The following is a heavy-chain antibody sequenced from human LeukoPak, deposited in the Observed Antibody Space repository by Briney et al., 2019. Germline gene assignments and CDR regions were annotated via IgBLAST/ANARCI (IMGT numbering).Heavy chain of an antibody. CDR2: IPNDGSNK. CDR1: GFSFSSYG. D-gene: IGHD1-26*01. Sequence: GRSLRLSCAASGFSFSSYGLHWVRQAPGKGLEWVAVIPNDGSNKFYADSVKGRFTLSRDNSKNTLSLQMNSLRPEDTGVYYCAGSLLYFAASLDYWGQGTLVTVSS. CDR3: AGSLLYFAASLDY. J-gene: IGHJ4*02. V-gene: IGHV3-30*01.